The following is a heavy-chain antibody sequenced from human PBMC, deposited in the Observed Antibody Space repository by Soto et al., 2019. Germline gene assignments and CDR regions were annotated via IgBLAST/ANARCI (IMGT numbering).Heavy chain of an antibody. CDR3: VKEKQSVWEYYFDY. CDR2: ISSNGGST. V-gene: IGHV3-64D*08. D-gene: IGHD3-16*01. J-gene: IGHJ4*02. Sequence: GGSLRLSCSASGFTFSSYAMHWVRQAPGKGLEYVSAISSNGGSTYYADSVKGRFTISRDNSKNTLYLQMSSLRAEDTAVYYCVKEKQSVWEYYFDYWGQGTLVTVSS. CDR1: GFTFSSYA.